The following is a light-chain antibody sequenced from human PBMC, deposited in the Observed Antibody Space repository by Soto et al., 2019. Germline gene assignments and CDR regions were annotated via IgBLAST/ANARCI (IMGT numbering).Light chain of an antibody. CDR1: QSVSSN. J-gene: IGKJ5*01. V-gene: IGKV3-20*01. CDR3: QQYGYSPIT. CDR2: EAS. Sequence: EIVLTQSPGTLSLSPGERATLSCRASQSVSSNLAWYQQKVGQAPRLLIYEASSRATGVPARFSGGGSGTDFTLTISRLEPEDFAVYYCQQYGYSPITFGQGTRLEIK.